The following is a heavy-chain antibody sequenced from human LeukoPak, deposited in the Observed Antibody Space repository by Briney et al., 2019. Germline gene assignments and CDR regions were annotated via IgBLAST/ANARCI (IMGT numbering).Heavy chain of an antibody. Sequence: GASVKVSCKASGGTFNSYAISWVRQAPGQGREGMGGIIPIFGTANYAQKFQGRVTINTDESKSTAYMELSSLRSEDTAVYYCARDRASSSWFDYWGQGTLVTVSS. CDR1: GGTFNSYA. CDR3: ARDRASSSWFDY. J-gene: IGHJ4*02. CDR2: IIPIFGTA. V-gene: IGHV1-69*05. D-gene: IGHD6-13*01.